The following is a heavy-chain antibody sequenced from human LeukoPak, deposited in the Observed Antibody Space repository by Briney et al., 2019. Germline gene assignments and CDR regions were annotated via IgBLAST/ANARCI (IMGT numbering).Heavy chain of an antibody. Sequence: ASVKVSCKASGYIFTKYGFTWVRQAPGQGLEWMGWISAYDGYTNHAQKFQGRVTMTTDVSTSTAYMELRSLRSDDTAVYYCARRHVVRGSQGFDYWGQGTLVTVSS. CDR3: ARRHVVRGSQGFDY. V-gene: IGHV1-18*01. D-gene: IGHD3-10*01. CDR1: GYIFTKYG. CDR2: ISAYDGYT. J-gene: IGHJ4*02.